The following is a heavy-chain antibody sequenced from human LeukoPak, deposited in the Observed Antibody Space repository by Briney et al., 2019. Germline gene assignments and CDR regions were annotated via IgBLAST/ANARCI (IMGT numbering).Heavy chain of an antibody. V-gene: IGHV3-7*01. Sequence: PGGSLRLSCPASGFTFSIFWWSWVGQARGKGLEGVANIKQDGSAKYYVDSVKGRFTISRDNARNSLYLEMNNLRAEDTAIYYCATSYDSSGNNWGQGTLVTVSS. J-gene: IGHJ4*02. CDR3: ATSYDSSGNN. CDR2: IKQDGSAK. CDR1: GFTFSIFW. D-gene: IGHD3-22*01.